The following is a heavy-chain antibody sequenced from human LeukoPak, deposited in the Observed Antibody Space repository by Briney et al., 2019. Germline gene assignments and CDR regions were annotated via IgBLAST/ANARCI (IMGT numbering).Heavy chain of an antibody. V-gene: IGHV4-34*01. CDR2: INHSGST. CDR1: GGSFSGYY. Sequence: SETLSLTCAVYGGSFSGYYWSWIRQPPGKGLEWIGEINHSGSTNYNPSLKSRVTISVDTSKNQFSLKLSSVTAADTAAYYCAREGRGYSGYARYWGQGTLVTVSS. D-gene: IGHD5-12*01. J-gene: IGHJ4*02. CDR3: AREGRGYSGYARY.